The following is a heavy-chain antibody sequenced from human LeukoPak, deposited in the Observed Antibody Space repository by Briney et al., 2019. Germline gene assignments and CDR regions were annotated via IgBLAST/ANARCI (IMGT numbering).Heavy chain of an antibody. V-gene: IGHV4-59*08. CDR2: IYYSGST. CDR3: ARLRGYSGYDSRYFDY. Sequence: SEALSLTCTVSGGSISSYYWSWIRQPPGKGLEWIGYIYYSGSTNYNPSLKSRVTISVDTSKNQFSLKLSSVTAADTAVYYCARLRGYSGYDSRYFDYWGQGTLVTVSS. CDR1: GGSISSYY. J-gene: IGHJ4*02. D-gene: IGHD5-12*01.